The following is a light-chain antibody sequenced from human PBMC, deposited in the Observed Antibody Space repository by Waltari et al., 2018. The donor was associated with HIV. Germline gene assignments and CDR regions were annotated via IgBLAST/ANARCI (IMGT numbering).Light chain of an antibody. J-gene: IGLJ2*01. Sequence: QSALTQPASVSGSPGQSITVSCTGTSSDVGAYDVVSWYPQTPGTAPKLVLYEVSYRPSGISNRFSGSKSGNTASLTISGLQTEDEADYYCSSFTTSNYLLFGGGTKVTVL. CDR1: SSDVGAYDV. CDR3: SSFTTSNYLL. CDR2: EVS. V-gene: IGLV2-14*01.